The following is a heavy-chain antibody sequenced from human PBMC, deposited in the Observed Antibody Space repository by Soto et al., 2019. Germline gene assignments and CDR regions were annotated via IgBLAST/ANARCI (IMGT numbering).Heavy chain of an antibody. CDR2: ISYDGSNK. D-gene: IGHD3-3*01. CDR3: AKDRPYILRTYYYYGMDV. CDR1: GFTFSSYG. Sequence: PGGSLRLSCAASGFTFSSYGMHWVRQAPGKGLEWVAVISYDGSNKYYADSVKGRFTISRDNSKNTLYLQMNSLRAEDTAVYYCAKDRPYILRTYYYYGMDVWGQGTTVTVSS. V-gene: IGHV3-30*18. J-gene: IGHJ6*02.